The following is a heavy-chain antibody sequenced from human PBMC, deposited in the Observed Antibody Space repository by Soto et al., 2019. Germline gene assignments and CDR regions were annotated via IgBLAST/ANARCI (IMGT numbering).Heavy chain of an antibody. CDR3: ARDRTEYCTNGVCYTSRDYYYYYGMDV. CDR1: GGTFSSYA. CDR2: IIPIFGTA. Sequence: SVKVSCTASGGTFSSYAVSWVRQAPGQGLEWMGGIIPIFGTANYAQKFQGRVTITADESTSTAYMELSSLRSEDTAVYYCARDRTEYCTNGVCYTSRDYYYYYGMDVWGQGTTVTVSS. V-gene: IGHV1-69*13. J-gene: IGHJ6*02. D-gene: IGHD2-8*01.